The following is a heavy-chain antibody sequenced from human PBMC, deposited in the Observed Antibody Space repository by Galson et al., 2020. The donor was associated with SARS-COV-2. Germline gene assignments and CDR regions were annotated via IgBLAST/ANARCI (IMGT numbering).Heavy chain of an antibody. D-gene: IGHD6-6*01. CDR1: GFPFSTYA. J-gene: IGHJ1*01. CDR2: ISYDGSYK. Sequence: GESLKISCAASGFPFSTYAMHWVRQAPGKGLEWVAAISYDGSYKHDVDSLKGRFTISRDNSKNTLYLQMNSLRPEDTAVYYCASSPSIAGSGTRFSLQDCGQGTLVTVSS. V-gene: IGHV3-30*01. CDR3: ASSPSIAGSGTRFSLQD.